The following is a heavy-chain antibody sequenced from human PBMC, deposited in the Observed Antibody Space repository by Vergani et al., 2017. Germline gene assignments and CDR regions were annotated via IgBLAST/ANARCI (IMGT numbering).Heavy chain of an antibody. CDR2: ISSSGSTI. D-gene: IGHD1-26*01. V-gene: IGHV3-48*04. Sequence: EVQLVESGGGLVQPGGSLRLSCAASGFTFSSYSMNWVRQAPGKGLEWVSYISSSGSTIYYADSVKGRFTISRDNAKNSLYLQMNSLRAEDTAVYYCARDRMVGASLSPTDYWGQGTLVTVSS. CDR3: ARDRMVGASLSPTDY. J-gene: IGHJ4*02. CDR1: GFTFSSYS.